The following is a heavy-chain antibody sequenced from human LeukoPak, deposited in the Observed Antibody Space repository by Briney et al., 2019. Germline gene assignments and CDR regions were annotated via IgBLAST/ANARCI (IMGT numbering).Heavy chain of an antibody. Sequence: GGSLRLSCAASGFTVSSNYMSWVRQAPGKGLEWVSSISSSSSYIYYADSVKGRFTISRDNAKNSLYLQMNSLRAEDTAVYYCARGRGYSGYDFIYWGQGTLVTVSS. CDR3: ARGRGYSGYDFIY. V-gene: IGHV3-21*01. CDR1: GFTVSSNY. D-gene: IGHD5-12*01. J-gene: IGHJ4*02. CDR2: ISSSSSYI.